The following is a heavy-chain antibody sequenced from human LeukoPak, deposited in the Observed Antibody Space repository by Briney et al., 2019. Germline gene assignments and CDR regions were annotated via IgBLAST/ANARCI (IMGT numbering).Heavy chain of an antibody. J-gene: IGHJ4*02. Sequence: TPSETLSLTCTVSGGSISSSSYFWDWIRQPPGRGLEWIGNVYYSKSTYYNPSLKSRVTISIDTSKNQFSLKLSSVTAADTAVYYCARRGSTVVTGFDSWGQGTLVTVSS. CDR1: GGSISSSSYF. D-gene: IGHD4-23*01. CDR2: VYYSKST. CDR3: ARRGSTVVTGFDS. V-gene: IGHV4-39*01.